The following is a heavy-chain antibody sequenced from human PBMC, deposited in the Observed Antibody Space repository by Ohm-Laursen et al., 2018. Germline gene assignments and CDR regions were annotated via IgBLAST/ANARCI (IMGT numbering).Heavy chain of an antibody. D-gene: IGHD6-13*01. CDR2: IYYSGST. CDR3: ARHPDPVSIAARWFDP. Sequence: GTLSLTCTVSGGSISSSSYYWGWIRQPPGKGLEWIGSIYYSGSTYYNPSLKSRVTISVDTSKNQFSLKLSSVTAADTAVYYCARHPDPVSIAARWFDPWGQGTLVTVSS. V-gene: IGHV4-39*01. CDR1: GGSISSSSYY. J-gene: IGHJ5*02.